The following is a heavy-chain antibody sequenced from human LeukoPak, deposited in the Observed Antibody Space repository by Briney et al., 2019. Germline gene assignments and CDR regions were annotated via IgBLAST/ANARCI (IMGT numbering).Heavy chain of an antibody. Sequence: GGSLRLSCAASGFTFSTYTMNWVRQAPGKGLQWVSYITTSGSTIYYADSVKGRFTISRDNARNSMYLLMNSLRDDDTAVYYCARDRDWSFDYWGQGTLVTVSS. J-gene: IGHJ4*02. CDR3: ARDRDWSFDY. CDR2: ITTSGSTI. D-gene: IGHD3/OR15-3a*01. CDR1: GFTFSTYT. V-gene: IGHV3-48*02.